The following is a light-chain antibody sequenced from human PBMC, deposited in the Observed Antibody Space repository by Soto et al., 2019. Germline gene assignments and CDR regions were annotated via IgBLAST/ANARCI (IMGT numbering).Light chain of an antibody. CDR1: QSVSSN. V-gene: IGKV3-15*01. CDR2: GAS. CDR3: QHYNNWPLT. J-gene: IGKJ1*01. Sequence: EIVMTQSPATLSVSPGERATLSCRASQSVSSNLAWYQQKPGQAPRLLIYGASTRATGIPARFSGSGSGTEFTLTISSLQSEDFAVYYCQHYNNWPLTFGQGTKVESK.